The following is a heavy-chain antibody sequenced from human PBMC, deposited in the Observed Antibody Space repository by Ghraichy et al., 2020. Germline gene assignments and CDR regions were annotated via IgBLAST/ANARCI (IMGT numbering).Heavy chain of an antibody. V-gene: IGHV3-30*04. Sequence: LSLTCAASGFTFSSYAMHWVRQAPGKGLEWVAVISYDGSNKYYADSVKGRFTISRDNSKNTLYLQMNSLRAEDTAVYYCARDSSSFLYYYMDVWGKGTTVTVSS. J-gene: IGHJ6*03. CDR1: GFTFSSYA. CDR3: ARDSSSFLYYYMDV. CDR2: ISYDGSNK. D-gene: IGHD6-13*01.